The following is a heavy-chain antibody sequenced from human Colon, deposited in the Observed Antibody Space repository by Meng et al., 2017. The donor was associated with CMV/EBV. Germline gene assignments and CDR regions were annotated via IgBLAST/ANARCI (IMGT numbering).Heavy chain of an antibody. J-gene: IGHJ4*02. CDR3: ATGGGTEAAAAGVFDF. V-gene: IGHV3-33*07. CDR2: IRSDGSQK. D-gene: IGHD6-25*01. CDR1: GFTIHRHA. Sequence: GFTIHRHAMDWGRQAPGKGLEWVATIRSDGSQKFFADSVKGRFTISRDNSKNMQFLEMNSLRDEDTAVYFCATGGGTEAAAAGVFDFWGPGTLVTVSS.